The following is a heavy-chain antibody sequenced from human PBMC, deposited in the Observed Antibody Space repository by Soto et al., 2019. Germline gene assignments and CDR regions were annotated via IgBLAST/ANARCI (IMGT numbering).Heavy chain of an antibody. CDR2: ISSSSSYI. D-gene: IGHD2-21*02. J-gene: IGHJ4*02. CDR1: GFTFSSYK. Sequence: VGSLRLSCAASGFTFSSYKMNWVRQAPGKGLEWVSSISSSSSYIYYADSVKGRFTISRDNAKNSLYLQMNSLRVEDTAVYYCARGGDWAYWGQGALVTVSS. V-gene: IGHV3-21*01. CDR3: ARGGDWAY.